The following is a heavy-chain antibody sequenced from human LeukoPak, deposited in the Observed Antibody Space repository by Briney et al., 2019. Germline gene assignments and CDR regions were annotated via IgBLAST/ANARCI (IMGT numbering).Heavy chain of an antibody. CDR3: AATIAAAGIDSYFDY. CDR2: ISAYNGNT. J-gene: IGHJ4*02. Sequence: GASVKVSCKASGYTFTSYGISWVRQAPGQGLEWMGWISAYNGNTNYAQKLQGRVTMTTDTSTSTAYMELRSLRSEDTAVYYCAATIAAAGIDSYFDYWGQGTLVTVSS. V-gene: IGHV1-18*01. D-gene: IGHD6-13*01. CDR1: GYTFTSYG.